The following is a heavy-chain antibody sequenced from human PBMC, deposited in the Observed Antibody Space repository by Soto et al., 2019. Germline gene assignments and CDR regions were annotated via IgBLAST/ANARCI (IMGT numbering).Heavy chain of an antibody. J-gene: IGHJ4*02. D-gene: IGHD5-12*01. Sequence: GSLRLSCAASGFTFSGSAMHWVRQASGKGLEWVGRIRNKANNYATAYGASVKGRFTISRDESKNTAYLQMNSLKTEDTAVYYCTASVYDTFLDYWAQGSLVTAPQ. CDR2: IRNKANNYAT. V-gene: IGHV3-73*01. CDR1: GFTFSGSA. CDR3: TASVYDTFLDY.